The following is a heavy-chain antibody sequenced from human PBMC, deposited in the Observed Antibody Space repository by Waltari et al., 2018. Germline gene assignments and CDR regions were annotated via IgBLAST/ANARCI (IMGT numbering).Heavy chain of an antibody. CDR2: FSLDGYGT. J-gene: IGHJ3*02. D-gene: IGHD6-19*01. V-gene: IGHV3-74*01. CDR1: GFTXGGYW. Sequence: EVQLVESGGXLVXPGGSLRLSCAASGFTXGGYWMHWVRQAPGTGLVXVSHFSLDGYGTXYXXSXXXXFTVSGDNAKNTXYLEMXXLRAEDTAIYYXXXDNGGGWYGHAFDXXXXXTMVTVSS. CDR3: XXDNGGGWYGHAFDX.